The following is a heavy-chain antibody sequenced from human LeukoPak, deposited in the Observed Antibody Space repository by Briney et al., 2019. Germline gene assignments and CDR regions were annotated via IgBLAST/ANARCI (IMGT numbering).Heavy chain of an antibody. J-gene: IGHJ5*02. CDR3: ARNPHSNYYDSSGYYTRKNNWFDP. V-gene: IGHV7-4-1*02. Sequence: ASVKVSCKASGYTFTSYAMNWVRQAPGQGLEWMGWINTNTGNPTYAQGFTGRFVFSLDTSVSTAYLQISSLKAEDTAVYYCARNPHSNYYDSSGYYTRKNNWFDPWGQGTLVTVSS. CDR1: GYTFTSYA. D-gene: IGHD3-22*01. CDR2: INTNTGNP.